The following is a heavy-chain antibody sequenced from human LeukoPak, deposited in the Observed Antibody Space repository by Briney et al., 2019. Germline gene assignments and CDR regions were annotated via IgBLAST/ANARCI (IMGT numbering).Heavy chain of an antibody. CDR2: IYSGGST. CDR1: GFTVSSNY. D-gene: IGHD2-2*01. CDR3: AKSGCSSTSCYGGWFDP. Sequence: GGSLRLSCAASGFTVSSNYMSWVRQAPGKGLEWVSVIYSGGSTYYADSVKGRFTISRDNSKNTLYLQMNSLRAEDTAVYYCAKSGCSSTSCYGGWFDPWGQGTLVTVSS. J-gene: IGHJ5*02. V-gene: IGHV3-53*01.